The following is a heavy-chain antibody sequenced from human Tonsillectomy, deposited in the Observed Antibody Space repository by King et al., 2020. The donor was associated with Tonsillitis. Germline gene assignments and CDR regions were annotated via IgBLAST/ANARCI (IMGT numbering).Heavy chain of an antibody. V-gene: IGHV4-39*01. Sequence: LQLQESGPGLVKPSETLSLTCTVSGDSISSDTYYWGWIRPPPGKGLEWIATIYYTGSTYYNPSLKSRVTISEDTSKNQFSLKLSSVTAADTAVYYCAGCHCPVTSCYTFDYWGQGTLVAVSS. J-gene: IGHJ4*02. CDR1: GDSISSDTYY. CDR3: AGCHCPVTSCYTFDY. D-gene: IGHD2-2*01. CDR2: IYYTGST.